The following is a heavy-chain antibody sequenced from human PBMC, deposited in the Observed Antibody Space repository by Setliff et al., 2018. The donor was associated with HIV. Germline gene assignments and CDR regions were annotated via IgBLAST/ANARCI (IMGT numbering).Heavy chain of an antibody. V-gene: IGHV4-34*01. D-gene: IGHD6-19*01. CDR1: GGSFNDYY. CDR3: ARGRFKTVAGKRFDS. J-gene: IGHJ4*02. Sequence: SETLSLTCAVYGGSFNDYYWSWIRQPPGKGLEWIGEIIHSGSINCNPSLKSRVTISVDTYNNQFSLNLSSVTAADTAVYYCARGRFKTVAGKRFDSWGQGTLVTVSS. CDR2: IIHSGSI.